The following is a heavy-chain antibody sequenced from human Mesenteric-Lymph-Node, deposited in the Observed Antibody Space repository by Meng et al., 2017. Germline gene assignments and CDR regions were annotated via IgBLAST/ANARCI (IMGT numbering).Heavy chain of an antibody. J-gene: IGHJ4*02. Sequence: VQLLASGGGVALPGGSLRLSCAASGFTCSSYATSWVRQAPGRGLEWVSGISGSGGNTYYADSVKGRFTVSRDNSKNTLYLQMNSLRAEDTAVYYCAKTAKYSSNWYDYWGQGNLVTVSS. D-gene: IGHD6-13*01. V-gene: IGHV3-23*01. CDR3: AKTAKYSSNWYDY. CDR2: ISGSGGNT. CDR1: GFTCSSYA.